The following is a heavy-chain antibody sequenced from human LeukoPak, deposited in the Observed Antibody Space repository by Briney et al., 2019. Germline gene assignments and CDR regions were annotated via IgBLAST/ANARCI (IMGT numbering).Heavy chain of an antibody. D-gene: IGHD3-10*01. CDR1: ADPISSYF. CDR2: VYIDGSA. CDR3: AREVRGAVNWFDP. Sequence: NSSETLSLTCLVSADPISSYFWSWIRQPAGKGLEWIGHVYIDGSATYNPSLKSRVTISEDTSKRQFSLKLTSVTAADTAVYYCAREVRGAVNWFDPWGQGTLVTVSS. V-gene: IGHV4-4*08. J-gene: IGHJ5*02.